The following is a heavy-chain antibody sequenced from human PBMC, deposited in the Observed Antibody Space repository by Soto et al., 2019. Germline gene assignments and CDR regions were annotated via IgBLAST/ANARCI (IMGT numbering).Heavy chain of an antibody. CDR3: ANRGGYNPNPIDY. Sequence: EVQLLESGGGLVQPGGSLRLSCAASGFTFSSYAMSWVRQAPGKGLEWVSAISGSGGSTYYADSVKGRFTISRDNSNNTLYLQMNSLRAEDTAVYYCANRGGYNPNPIDYWGQGTLVTVSS. V-gene: IGHV3-23*01. CDR1: GFTFSSYA. CDR2: ISGSGGST. D-gene: IGHD5-12*01. J-gene: IGHJ4*02.